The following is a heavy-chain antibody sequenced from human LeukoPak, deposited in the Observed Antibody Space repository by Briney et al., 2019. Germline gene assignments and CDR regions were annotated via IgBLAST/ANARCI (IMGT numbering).Heavy chain of an antibody. CDR2: IKEDGGDK. CDR1: GFTFTSYW. CDR3: ARGQNWNHDC. J-gene: IGHJ4*02. D-gene: IGHD1-14*01. V-gene: IGHV3-7*04. Sequence: GGSLRLSCAASGFTFTSYWMSWVRQTPGKGLEWVAHIKEDGGDKYYVDSVKGRFTISRDNAKNSLSLQMNSLRAEDTAVYYCARGQNWNHDCWGQGTLVTVSS.